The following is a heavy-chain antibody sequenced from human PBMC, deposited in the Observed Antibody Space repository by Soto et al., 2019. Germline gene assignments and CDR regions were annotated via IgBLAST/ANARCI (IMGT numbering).Heavy chain of an antibody. D-gene: IGHD3-10*01. Sequence: QVQLQESGPGLVKPSETLSLTCTVSGGSISSYYWSWIRQPPGKGLEWIGYIYYSGSNNYNPSLKRRVTISVDTSTNQFSLKLSSVTAADTAVYYCARVWGGAFDIWGQGTMVTVSS. CDR3: ARVWGGAFDI. CDR1: GGSISSYY. CDR2: IYYSGSN. V-gene: IGHV4-59*01. J-gene: IGHJ3*02.